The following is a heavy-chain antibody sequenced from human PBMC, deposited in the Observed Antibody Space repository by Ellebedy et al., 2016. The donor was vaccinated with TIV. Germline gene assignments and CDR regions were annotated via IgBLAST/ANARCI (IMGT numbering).Heavy chain of an antibody. CDR1: GYTFTSYY. CDR2: INPSGGST. CDR3: ARTQILPVVVAASGDLDY. J-gene: IGHJ4*02. D-gene: IGHD2-15*01. V-gene: IGHV1-46*01. Sequence: ASVKVSXXASGYTFTSYYMHWVRQAPGQGLEWMGIINPSGGSTSYAQKFQGRVTMTRDTSTSTVYMELSSLRSEDTAVYYCARTQILPVVVAASGDLDYWGQGTLVTVSS.